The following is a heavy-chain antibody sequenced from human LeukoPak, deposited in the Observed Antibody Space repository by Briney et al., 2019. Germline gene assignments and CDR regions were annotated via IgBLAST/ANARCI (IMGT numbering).Heavy chain of an antibody. Sequence: GGSLRLSCAASGFTFSDHAMSWVRQAPGKGLEWVSVISGSGGSTYYADSVKGRFTISRDNSKNTLYLQMNSLRAEDTAVYYCAKCLRYSGSYYLDYWGQGTLVTVSS. V-gene: IGHV3-23*01. CDR3: AKCLRYSGSYYLDY. CDR2: ISGSGGST. J-gene: IGHJ4*02. CDR1: GFTFSDHA. D-gene: IGHD1-26*01.